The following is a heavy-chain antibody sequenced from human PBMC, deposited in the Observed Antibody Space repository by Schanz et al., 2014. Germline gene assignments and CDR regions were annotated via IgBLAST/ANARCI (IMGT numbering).Heavy chain of an antibody. CDR1: EFTFSTDA. Sequence: EVQLVQSGGGLVQPGGSLRLSCAASEFTFSTDAMSWVRQAPGKGLEWVANIKKDGSEKYYVDSVKGRFTISRDNAKNSLFLQMNSLRPEDTAVYYCARGRVLESWGQGTLVTVSS. CDR3: ARGRVLES. V-gene: IGHV3-7*01. D-gene: IGHD1-1*01. J-gene: IGHJ5*02. CDR2: IKKDGSEK.